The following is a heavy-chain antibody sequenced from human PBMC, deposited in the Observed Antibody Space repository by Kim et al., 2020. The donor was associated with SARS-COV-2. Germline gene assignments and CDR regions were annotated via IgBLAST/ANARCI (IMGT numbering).Heavy chain of an antibody. V-gene: IGHV3-11*04. J-gene: IGHJ4*02. CDR2: I. CDR3: ARAYSSGWYDY. D-gene: IGHD6-19*01. Sequence: ISYADHVKSRFTISRDNAKMSRYMKMNSLRAEDTAVYYCARAYSSGWYDYWGQGTLVTVSS.